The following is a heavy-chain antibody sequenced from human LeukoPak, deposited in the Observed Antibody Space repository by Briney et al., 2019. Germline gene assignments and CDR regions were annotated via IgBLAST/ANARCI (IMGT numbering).Heavy chain of an antibody. V-gene: IGHV4-39*07. J-gene: IGHJ4*02. CDR3: ARGRY. Sequence: SETLSLTCTVSGGSIGGSLDYWAWIRQPPGKELEWIGNVYYSGSTYYSPSLKSRVTISVDTSKNQFSLKLSSVTAADTAVYYCARGRYWGQGTLVTVSS. CDR2: VYYSGST. CDR1: GGSIGGSLDY.